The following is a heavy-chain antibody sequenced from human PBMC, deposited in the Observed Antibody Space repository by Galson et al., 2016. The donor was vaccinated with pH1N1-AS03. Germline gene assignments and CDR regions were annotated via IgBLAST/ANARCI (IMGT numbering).Heavy chain of an antibody. CDR3: ARDRVGATLLDY. CDR1: GFTFSHYV. V-gene: IGHV3-30*04. J-gene: IGHJ4*02. D-gene: IGHD1-26*01. CDR2: ISYDGSKK. Sequence: SLRLSCAASGFTFSHYVIHWVRQGPGKGLEWVAMISYDGSKKYYADSVRGRFTISRDNSKNTLYLQMNSLRAEDTAVYYCARDRVGATLLDYWGQGTLVTVSS.